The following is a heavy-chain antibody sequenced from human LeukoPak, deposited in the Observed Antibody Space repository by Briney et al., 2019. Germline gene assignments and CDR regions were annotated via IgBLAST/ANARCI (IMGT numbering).Heavy chain of an antibody. CDR2: INYSGST. V-gene: IGHV4-39*07. CDR1: GGSISSSSHY. Sequence: PSETLSLTCTVSGGSISSSSHYWSWIRQPPGKGLEWIASINYSGSTYYNPSLKSRVTISLDTSKNQFSLKVTSLTTADTAVYYCARVPAVDGNYYYYYDLDVWGQGTTVTVSS. D-gene: IGHD2-2*01. J-gene: IGHJ6*02. CDR3: ARVPAVDGNYYYYYDLDV.